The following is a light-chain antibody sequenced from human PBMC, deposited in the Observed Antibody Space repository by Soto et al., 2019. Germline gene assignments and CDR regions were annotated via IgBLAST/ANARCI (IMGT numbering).Light chain of an antibody. V-gene: IGKV3-20*01. CDR2: GAS. J-gene: IGKJ1*01. CDR1: QSISSGY. Sequence: VLTQSPGTLSLSPGERATLYCRASQSISSGYLAWYQQKPGQAPRLLIYGASSRATGIPDRFSGSGSGTDFTLTISRLEPEDIAVFYCQQYGSSPWMFGQGTKVDIK. CDR3: QQYGSSPWM.